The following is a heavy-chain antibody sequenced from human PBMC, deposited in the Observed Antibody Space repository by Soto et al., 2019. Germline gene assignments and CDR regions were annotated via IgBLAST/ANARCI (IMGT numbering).Heavy chain of an antibody. J-gene: IGHJ6*02. V-gene: IGHV3-11*01. CDR2: SSSSGSSI. CDR3: ARVRFGEWGYAMDV. Sequence: QAQLVESGGGLVKPGGSLRLSCAASGLTFSDCYMNWIRQAPGKGLEWVSYSSSSGSSINYAGSVKGRFTISRDNAKNSLYLQMNSLRAEDTAMYYCARVRFGEWGYAMDVWGQGTTVTVSS. D-gene: IGHD3-10*01. CDR1: GLTFSDCY.